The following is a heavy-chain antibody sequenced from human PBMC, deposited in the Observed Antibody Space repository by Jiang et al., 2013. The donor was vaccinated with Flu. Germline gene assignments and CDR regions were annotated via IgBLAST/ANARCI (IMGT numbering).Heavy chain of an antibody. Sequence: SGAEVKKPGASVKVSCKASGYTFTSYYMHWVRQAPGQGLEWMGIINPSGGSTSYAQKFQGRVTMTRDTSTSTVYMELSSLRSEDTAVYYCARAASSGWYPRPFDYWGQGTLVTVSS. V-gene: IGHV1-46*01. CDR3: ARAASSGWYPRPFDY. CDR2: INPSGGST. CDR1: GYTFTSYY. D-gene: IGHD6-19*01. J-gene: IGHJ4*02.